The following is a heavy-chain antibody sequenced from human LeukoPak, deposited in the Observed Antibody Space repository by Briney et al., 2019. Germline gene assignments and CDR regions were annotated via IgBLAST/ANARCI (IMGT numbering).Heavy chain of an antibody. J-gene: IGHJ4*02. CDR1: GFTFSSYE. D-gene: IGHD3-10*01. V-gene: IGHV3-48*03. Sequence: GGSLRLSCAASGFTFSSYEMNWVRQAPGKGLEWVSYISSSGSTIYYADSVKGRFTISRDNAKNSLYLQMNSLRAEDTAVYYCAKDSAGSGSYVGYFEYWGQGTLVTVSS. CDR2: ISSSGSTI. CDR3: AKDSAGSGSYVGYFEY.